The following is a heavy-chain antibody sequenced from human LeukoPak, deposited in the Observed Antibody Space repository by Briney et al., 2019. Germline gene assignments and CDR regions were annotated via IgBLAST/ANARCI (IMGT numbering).Heavy chain of an antibody. D-gene: IGHD6-13*01. V-gene: IGHV3-15*05. CDR1: GFTFSNAW. Sequence: GGSLRLSCAASGFTFSNAWMSWVRQAPGKGLEWVGRIKSKTGGGTTDYAAPVKGRFTIPRDDSKNTLYLQMNSLKTEDTAVYYCTTDSRVDYWGQGTLVTVSS. CDR3: TTDSRVDY. J-gene: IGHJ4*02. CDR2: IKSKTGGGTT.